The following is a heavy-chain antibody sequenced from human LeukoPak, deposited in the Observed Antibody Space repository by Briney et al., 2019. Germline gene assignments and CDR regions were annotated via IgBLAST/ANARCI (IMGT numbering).Heavy chain of an antibody. CDR3: ARVLGGYYDY. CDR1: GYSSISYA. J-gene: IGHJ4*02. D-gene: IGHD3-22*01. V-gene: IGHV1-3*01. Sequence: ASVKVSCKASGYSSISYAMHWVRQAPGQRLEWMGWINAGNGNTKYSQKFQGRVTITRDTSASTAYMELSSLRSEDTAVYYCARVLGGYYDYWGQGTLVTVSS. CDR2: INAGNGNT.